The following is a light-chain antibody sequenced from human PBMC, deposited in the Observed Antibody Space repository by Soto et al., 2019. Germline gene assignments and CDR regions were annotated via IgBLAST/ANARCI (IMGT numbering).Light chain of an antibody. CDR2: GAS. V-gene: IGKV3-15*01. CDR1: RNINRK. CDR3: QQYYDYPPLI. J-gene: IGKJ4*01. Sequence: EIVMTQSPATLSVSPGERATLSCRASRNINRKLAWYQKTPGQAPRLLISGASTRATGIPARFSGSGSGTESTLTISSLQSEDFAVYYCQQYYDYPPLIFGGGTKVEIK.